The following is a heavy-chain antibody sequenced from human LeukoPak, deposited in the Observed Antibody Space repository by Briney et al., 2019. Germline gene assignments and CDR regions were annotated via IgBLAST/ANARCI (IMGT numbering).Heavy chain of an antibody. CDR1: GFTFSSYS. D-gene: IGHD3-10*01. J-gene: IGHJ4*02. CDR3: ARDQKLPWFGESPFNY. CDR2: ISSSSSYI. Sequence: GGSLGLSCAASGFTFSSYSMNWVRQAPGKGLEWVSSISSSSSYIYYADSVKGRFTISRDNAKNSLYLQMNSLRAEDTAVYYCARDQKLPWFGESPFNYWGQGTLVTVSS. V-gene: IGHV3-21*01.